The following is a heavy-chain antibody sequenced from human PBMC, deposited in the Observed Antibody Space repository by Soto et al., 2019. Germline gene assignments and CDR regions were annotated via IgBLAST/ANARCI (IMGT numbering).Heavy chain of an antibody. Sequence: XGSLILSCAAAGVTFNTYGLYWVRQAPGRVLDWAAAISSDGSSKYYADSVKGRFTISRDNSKNTLYLQMNSLRAGDTAVYFCAKAMSPVLSYGAYGPPAMDVWGQGTTVTVSS. CDR2: ISSDGSSK. D-gene: IGHD4-17*01. V-gene: IGHV3-30*18. CDR3: AKAMSPVLSYGAYGPPAMDV. J-gene: IGHJ6*02. CDR1: GVTFNTYG.